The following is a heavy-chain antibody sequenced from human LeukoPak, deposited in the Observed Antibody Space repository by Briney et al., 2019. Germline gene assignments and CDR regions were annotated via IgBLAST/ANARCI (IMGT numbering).Heavy chain of an antibody. V-gene: IGHV4-38-2*01. CDR1: GYSFSSCYY. J-gene: IGHJ1*01. Sequence: PSETLSLTCAVSGYSFSSCYYCGLIQQPPGKVVELTGSNYHSGSTNYNPSLKSRVTISVDTSKNQFYLKLGSVSAGDTAVYWCYAMMTTAKLFQHWGQGTLVTVSS. D-gene: IGHD4-11*01. CDR2: NYHSGST. CDR3: YAMMTTAKLFQH.